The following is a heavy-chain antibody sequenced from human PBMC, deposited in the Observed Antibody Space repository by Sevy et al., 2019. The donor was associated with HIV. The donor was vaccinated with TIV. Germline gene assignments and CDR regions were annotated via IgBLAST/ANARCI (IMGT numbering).Heavy chain of an antibody. CDR3: ARVSKSRAPYYYYGMDV. V-gene: IGHV1-69*04. CDR1: GGTFSSYA. D-gene: IGHD3-10*01. CDR2: IIPILGIA. Sequence: ASVKVSCKASGGTFSSYAISWVRQAPGQGLEWMGRIIPILGIANYAQKFQGRVTITADKSTSTAYMELSSLRSEDTAVYYCARVSKSRAPYYYYGMDVWGQGTTVTVSS. J-gene: IGHJ6*02.